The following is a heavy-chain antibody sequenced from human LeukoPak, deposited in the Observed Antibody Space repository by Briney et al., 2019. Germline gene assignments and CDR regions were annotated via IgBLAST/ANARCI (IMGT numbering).Heavy chain of an antibody. CDR2: INPNSGGT. J-gene: IGHJ5*02. D-gene: IGHD3-10*01. Sequence: ASVKVSCKASGYTFTGYYMYWVRQAPGQGLEWMGWINPNSGGTNYAQKFQGRVTMTRDTSISTAYMELSRLRSDDTAVYYCARGGYYGSGNDFRFDPWGQGTLVTVSS. V-gene: IGHV1-2*02. CDR1: GYTFTGYY. CDR3: ARGGYYGSGNDFRFDP.